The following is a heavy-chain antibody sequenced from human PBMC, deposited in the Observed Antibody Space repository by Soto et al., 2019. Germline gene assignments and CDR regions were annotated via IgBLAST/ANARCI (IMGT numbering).Heavy chain of an antibody. V-gene: IGHV3-33*01. J-gene: IGHJ4*01. CDR2: IYYDGSNR. Sequence: GGSLRLSCAASGFTFGTYAMHWVRQAPGKGLEWVAVIYYDGSNRYYGDAVKGRFTISGDNSKSTLYLQMSSLRAEDTAVYYYARAFCTNGVCYYFFDYWGHGTLVTVSS. CDR1: GFTFGTYA. CDR3: ARAFCTNGVCYYFFDY. D-gene: IGHD2-8*01.